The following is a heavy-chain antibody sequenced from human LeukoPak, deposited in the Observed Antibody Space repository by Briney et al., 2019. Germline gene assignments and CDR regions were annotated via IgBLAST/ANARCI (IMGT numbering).Heavy chain of an antibody. Sequence: PGGSLRLSCAASGFTFSSYGMHWVRQAPGKGLEWVAFIGYDGSKMYYVDSVKGRFTISRDNSENTLYLQMNSPRTEDTALYYCAKDNRNYYIDYWGQGTLVTVSS. D-gene: IGHD3-10*01. CDR1: GFTFSSYG. CDR3: AKDNRNYYIDY. J-gene: IGHJ4*02. CDR2: IGYDGSKM. V-gene: IGHV3-30*02.